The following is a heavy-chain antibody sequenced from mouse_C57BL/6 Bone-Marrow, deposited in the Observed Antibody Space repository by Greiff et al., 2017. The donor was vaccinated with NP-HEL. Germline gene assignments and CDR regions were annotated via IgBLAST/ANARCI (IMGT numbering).Heavy chain of an antibody. D-gene: IGHD2-1*01. Sequence: EVKLVESGGGLVQPGGSLKLSCAASGFTFSDYGMAWVRQAPRKGPEWVAFISNLASSIYYADTVTGRFTSSRENAKNTLYLEMSSLRSEDTAMYYSARRSPIYYTYAMDYWGQGTSVTVSS. V-gene: IGHV5-15*01. CDR1: GFTFSDYG. CDR2: ISNLASSI. CDR3: ARRSPIYYTYAMDY. J-gene: IGHJ4*01.